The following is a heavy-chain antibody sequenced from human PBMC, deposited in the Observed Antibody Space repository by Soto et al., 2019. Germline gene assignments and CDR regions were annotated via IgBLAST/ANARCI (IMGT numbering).Heavy chain of an antibody. J-gene: IGHJ6*02. Sequence: QVQLVESGGGVVQPGRSLRLSCAASGFTFSSYGMHWVRQAPGKGLEWVAVISYDGSNKYYADSVKGRFTISRDNSKNTLYLQMNSLRAEDTAVYYCAKRFLEWLEVEAPDYGMDVWGQGTTVTVSS. CDR2: ISYDGSNK. CDR3: AKRFLEWLEVEAPDYGMDV. CDR1: GFTFSSYG. D-gene: IGHD3-3*01. V-gene: IGHV3-30*18.